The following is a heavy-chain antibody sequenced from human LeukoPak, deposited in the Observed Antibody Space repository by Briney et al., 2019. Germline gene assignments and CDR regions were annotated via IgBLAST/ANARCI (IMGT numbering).Heavy chain of an antibody. CDR2: INPNSGDT. J-gene: IGHJ4*02. CDR3: ARVNGSNLPFDY. D-gene: IGHD4-23*01. Sequence: ASVEVSCKASGYTFTGYYIHWVRQAPGQGLEWMGWINPNSGDTNYAQRFQGRVTMTRDTSISTAYMELSSLTSDDTAVYYCARVNGSNLPFDYWGQGTLVTVSS. CDR1: GYTFTGYY. V-gene: IGHV1-2*02.